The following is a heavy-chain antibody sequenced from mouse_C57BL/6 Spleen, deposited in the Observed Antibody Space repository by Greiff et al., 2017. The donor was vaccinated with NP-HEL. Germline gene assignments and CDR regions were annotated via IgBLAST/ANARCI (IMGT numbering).Heavy chain of an antibody. J-gene: IGHJ1*03. Sequence: QVQLQQSGAELVRPGTSVKVSCKASGYAFTNYLIEWVKQRPGQGLEWIGVINPGSGGTNYNEKFKGKATLTADKSSSTAYMQLSSLTSEDSAVYFCARRSRYWYFDVWGTGTTVTVSS. V-gene: IGHV1-54*01. CDR3: ARRSRYWYFDV. CDR2: INPGSGGT. CDR1: GYAFTNYL.